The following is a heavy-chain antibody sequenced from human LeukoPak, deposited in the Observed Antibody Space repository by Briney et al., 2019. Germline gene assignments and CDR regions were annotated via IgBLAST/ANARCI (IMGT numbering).Heavy chain of an antibody. D-gene: IGHD6-13*01. J-gene: IGHJ5*02. CDR2: IYYSGST. CDR3: ARELGLYSSSWYWFDP. V-gene: IGHV4-31*03. Sequence: PSETLSLTCTVSGGSISSGGYYWSWIRQHPGKGLEWIGYIYYSGSTYYNPSLKSRVTISVDTSKNQFSLKLSSVTAADTAMYYCARELGLYSSSWYWFDPWGQGTLVTVSS. CDR1: GGSISSGGYY.